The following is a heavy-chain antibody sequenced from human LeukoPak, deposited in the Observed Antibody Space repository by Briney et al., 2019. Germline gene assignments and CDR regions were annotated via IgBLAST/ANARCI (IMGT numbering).Heavy chain of an antibody. CDR3: ARGAQRGFDYSNSLKN. CDR2: IWSDSTNR. V-gene: IGHV3-33*01. Sequence: GGSLRLSCAASGFIFSHHGMHWVRQAPGKGLEWVAVIWSDSTNRFYADSVKGRLTISRDNSQNTVFLQMNSLRVKDTAIYYCARGAQRGFDYSNSLKNWGHGTLVTVSS. D-gene: IGHD4-11*01. J-gene: IGHJ4*01. CDR1: GFIFSHHG.